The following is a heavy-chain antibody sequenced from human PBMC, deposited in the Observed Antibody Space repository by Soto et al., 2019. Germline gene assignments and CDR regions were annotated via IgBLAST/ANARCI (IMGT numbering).Heavy chain of an antibody. CDR3: ARGYDYYGSGSPSGAFAY. CDR2: IIPIFGTA. D-gene: IGHD3-10*01. CDR1: GGTFSSYA. Sequence: QVQLVQSGAEVKKPGSSVKVSCKASGGTFSSYAISWVRQAPGQGLEWMGGIIPIFGTANYAQKFQGRVTITADESTSTAYMELSSLRSEDTAVYYCARGYDYYGSGSPSGAFAYWGQGAMVIVSS. V-gene: IGHV1-69*01. J-gene: IGHJ4*02.